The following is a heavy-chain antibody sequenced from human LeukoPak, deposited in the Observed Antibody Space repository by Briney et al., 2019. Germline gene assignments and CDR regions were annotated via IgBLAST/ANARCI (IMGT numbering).Heavy chain of an antibody. V-gene: IGHV4-39*01. J-gene: IGHJ4*02. D-gene: IGHD5-18*01. CDR1: GGSISSYY. Sequence: SETLSLTCTVSGGSISSYYWGWIRQPPGKGLEWIGSIYYSGSTYYNPSLKSRVTISVDTSKNQFSLKLSSVTAADTAVYYCARTEYSYGLFDYWGQGTLVTVSS. CDR2: IYYSGST. CDR3: ARTEYSYGLFDY.